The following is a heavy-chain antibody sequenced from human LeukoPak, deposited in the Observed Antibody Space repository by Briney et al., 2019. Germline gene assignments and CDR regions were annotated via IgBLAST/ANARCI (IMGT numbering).Heavy chain of an antibody. CDR2: ICYSGST. D-gene: IGHD6-13*01. V-gene: IGHV4-59*01. J-gene: IGHJ3*02. Sequence: SETLSLTCTVSGGSISSYYWSWIRQPPGKGLEWIGYICYSGSTYYNPSLKSRVTISVDTSKNQFSLKLSSVTAADTAVYYCARYDSSSQMGALDIWGQGTMVTVSS. CDR3: ARYDSSSQMGALDI. CDR1: GGSISSYY.